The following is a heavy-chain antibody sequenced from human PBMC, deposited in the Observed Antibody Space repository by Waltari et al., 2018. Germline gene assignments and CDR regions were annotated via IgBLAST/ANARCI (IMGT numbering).Heavy chain of an antibody. D-gene: IGHD7-27*01. CDR1: GLLLSDYA. Sequence: EVQLVESGGALVQPGGSLKLSCDASGLLLSDYAIHWVRQASGKGPEWVGRIRSRFKGDATAYGESVQGRFTISRDDSKNTVYLEMNSLKTDDTAVYYCIRPFEMGIDWGQGTLVTVSS. CDR2: IRSRFKGDAT. J-gene: IGHJ4*02. V-gene: IGHV3-73*01. CDR3: IRPFEMGID.